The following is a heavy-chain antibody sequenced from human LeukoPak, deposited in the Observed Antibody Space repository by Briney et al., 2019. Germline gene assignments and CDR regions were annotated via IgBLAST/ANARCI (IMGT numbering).Heavy chain of an antibody. V-gene: IGHV3-74*01. CDR3: ARATYYYGSGSRDAFDI. Sequence: GGSLRLSCAASGFTFSSYWMHWVRHAPGKGLVWVSRINSDGSSTSYADSVKGRFTISRDNAKNTLYLQMSSLRAEDTAVYYCARATYYYGSGSRDAFDIWGQGTMVTVSS. CDR1: GFTFSSYW. J-gene: IGHJ3*02. CDR2: INSDGSST. D-gene: IGHD3-10*01.